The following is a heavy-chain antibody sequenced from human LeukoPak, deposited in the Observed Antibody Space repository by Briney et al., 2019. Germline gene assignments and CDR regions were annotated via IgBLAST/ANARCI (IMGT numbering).Heavy chain of an antibody. CDR2: IWYDGSNK. Sequence: GGSLRLSCAASGFTFSSYGMHWVRQAPGKGLEWVAVIWYDGSNKYYADSVKGRFTISRDNSKNTLYLQMNSLRAEDTAVYYCARGLDGSGYWAPHDYWGQGTLVTVSS. CDR3: ARGLDGSGYWAPHDY. CDR1: GFTFSSYG. J-gene: IGHJ4*02. V-gene: IGHV3-33*01. D-gene: IGHD3-22*01.